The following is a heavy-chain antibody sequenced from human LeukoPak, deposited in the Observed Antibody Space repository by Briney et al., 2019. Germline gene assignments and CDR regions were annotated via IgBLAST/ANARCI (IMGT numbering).Heavy chain of an antibody. CDR2: IYYSGST. J-gene: IGHJ3*02. CDR3: ARVQTYDFWSGYYAFDI. CDR1: GFTFSSYA. Sequence: GSLRLSCAASGFTFSSYAMSWVRQAPGKGLEWIGYIYYSGSTNYNPSLKSRVTISVDTSKNQFSLKLSSVTAADTAVYYCARVQTYDFWSGYYAFDIWGQGTMVTVSS. V-gene: IGHV4-59*01. D-gene: IGHD3-3*01.